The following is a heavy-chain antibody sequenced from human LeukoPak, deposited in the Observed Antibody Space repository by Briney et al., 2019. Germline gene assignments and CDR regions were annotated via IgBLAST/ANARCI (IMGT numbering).Heavy chain of an antibody. CDR1: GGSLSRYY. D-gene: IGHD5-12*01. CDR2: IYYSGST. V-gene: IGHV4-59*01. J-gene: IGHJ5*02. Sequence: SSETLSLTCTVSGGSLSRYYWSWIRQPPGRGLEWIGYIYYSGSTNYNPSLKSRDTISLDTSRNQFSLKLSSVTAADTTVYYCAGALGGYDRWFDPWGRGTLVTVSS. CDR3: AGALGGYDRWFDP.